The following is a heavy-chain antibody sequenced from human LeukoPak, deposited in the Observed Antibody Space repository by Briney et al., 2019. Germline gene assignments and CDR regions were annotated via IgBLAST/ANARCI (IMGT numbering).Heavy chain of an antibody. D-gene: IGHD6-25*01. J-gene: IGHJ4*02. Sequence: GSLRLSCAASGFTFSSYGMSWVRQAPGKGLEWIGEINHSGSTNYNPSLKSRVTISVDKSKNQFSLKLSSVTAADTAVYYCARGGSSEYYFDYWGQGTLVTVSS. CDR1: GFTFSSYG. CDR2: INHSGST. CDR3: ARGGSSEYYFDY. V-gene: IGHV4-34*01.